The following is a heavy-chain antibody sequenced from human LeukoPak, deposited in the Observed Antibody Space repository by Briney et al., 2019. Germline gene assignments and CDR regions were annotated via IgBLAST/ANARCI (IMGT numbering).Heavy chain of an antibody. Sequence: VASVKVSCKASGYTFTSYGISWVRQAPGQGLEWMGWISAYNGNTNYAQKLQGRVTMTTDTSTSTAYMELRSLRSDDTAVYYCARARDSGSYYVAFDIWGQGTMVTVSS. V-gene: IGHV1-18*01. CDR2: ISAYNGNT. CDR3: ARARDSGSYYVAFDI. D-gene: IGHD1-26*01. J-gene: IGHJ3*02. CDR1: GYTFTSYG.